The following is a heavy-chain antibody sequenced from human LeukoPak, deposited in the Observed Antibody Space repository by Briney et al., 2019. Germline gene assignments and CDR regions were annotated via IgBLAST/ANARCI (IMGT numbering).Heavy chain of an antibody. J-gene: IGHJ4*02. V-gene: IGHV1-69*05. D-gene: IGHD3-10*01. CDR2: IIPIFGTA. Sequence: SVKVSCKASGGTFSSYAISWVRQAPGQGLEWMGGIIPIFGTANYAQKFQGRVTITTDDSTSTAYMGLNSLRAEDTAVYYCAKGVSGFGETRESTQYYFDYWGQGTLVTVSS. CDR3: AKGVSGFGETRESTQYYFDY. CDR1: GGTFSSYA.